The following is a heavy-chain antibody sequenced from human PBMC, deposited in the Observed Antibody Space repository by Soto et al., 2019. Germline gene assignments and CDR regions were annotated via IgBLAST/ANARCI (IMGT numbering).Heavy chain of an antibody. CDR1: GGSFSDYY. CDR3: ARGSGWYAFDF. CDR2: INHSGST. J-gene: IGHJ4*02. V-gene: IGHV4-34*01. D-gene: IGHD6-19*01. Sequence: QVQLQQWGAGLLKPSETLSLTCAVYGGSFSDYYWTWIRQPPGKGLEWIGEINHSGSTSYNPSLKSRVTISKDTSKNQFSLKLTSVTAADTAIYYCARGSGWYAFDFWGQGTLVTVSS.